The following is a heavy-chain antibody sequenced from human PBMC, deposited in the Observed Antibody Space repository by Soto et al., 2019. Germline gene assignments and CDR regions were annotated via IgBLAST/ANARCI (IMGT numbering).Heavy chain of an antibody. D-gene: IGHD3-3*01. V-gene: IGHV3-23*01. CDR2: ISGSGGST. Sequence: GGSLRLSCAASGFTFSSYAMSWVRQAPGKGLEWVSAISGSGGSTYYADSVKGRFTISRDNSKNTLYLQMSSLRAEDTAVYYYAKPSELGVVIDHDAFDIWGQGTMVTVSS. CDR1: GFTFSSYA. J-gene: IGHJ3*02. CDR3: AKPSELGVVIDHDAFDI.